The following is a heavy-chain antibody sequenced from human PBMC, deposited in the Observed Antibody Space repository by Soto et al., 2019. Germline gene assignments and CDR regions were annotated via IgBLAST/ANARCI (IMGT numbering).Heavy chain of an antibody. J-gene: IGHJ3*01. CDR2: INPSGGST. CDR1: GYTCTIYY. V-gene: IGHV1-46*03. Sequence: ASLKVSCKASGYTCTIYYMHWVRQAPGQGLEWMGIINPSGGSTSYAQKFQGRVTMTRDTSTSTVYMELSSLRSEDTAVYYCASALGRDDSGWTRPAFDVWGHGTVVTV. D-gene: IGHD6-19*01. CDR3: ASALGRDDSGWTRPAFDV.